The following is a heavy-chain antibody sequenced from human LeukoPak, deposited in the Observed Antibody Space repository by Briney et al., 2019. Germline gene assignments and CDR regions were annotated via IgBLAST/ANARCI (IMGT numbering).Heavy chain of an antibody. Sequence: ASVKVSCKASGYTFTSYGISWVRQAPGQGLEWMGWISAYNGNTNYAQKLQGRVTMTTDTPTSTAYMELRSLGSDETAVYYCARVDLLTGYYFFDYWGQGTLVTVSS. CDR2: ISAYNGNT. CDR1: GYTFTSYG. D-gene: IGHD3-9*01. J-gene: IGHJ4*02. V-gene: IGHV1-18*01. CDR3: ARVDLLTGYYFFDY.